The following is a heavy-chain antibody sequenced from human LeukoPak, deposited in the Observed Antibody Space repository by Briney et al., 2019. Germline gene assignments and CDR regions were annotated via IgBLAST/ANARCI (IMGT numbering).Heavy chain of an antibody. CDR2: ISYDGSNK. CDR1: GFTFSSYG. J-gene: IGHJ4*02. CDR3: ARDLANYYGSGSSPDY. Sequence: TGGSLRLSCAASGFTFSSYGMHWVRQAPGKGLEWVAVISYDGSNKYYADSVKGRFTISRDNSKNTLYLQMNSLRAEDTAVYYCARDLANYYGSGSSPDYWGQGTLVTVSS. D-gene: IGHD3-10*01. V-gene: IGHV3-30*03.